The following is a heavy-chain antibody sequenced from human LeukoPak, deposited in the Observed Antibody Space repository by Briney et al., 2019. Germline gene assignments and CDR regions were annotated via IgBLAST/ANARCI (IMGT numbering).Heavy chain of an antibody. V-gene: IGHV3-23*01. D-gene: IGHD2-2*01. CDR2: ISGSGGNT. J-gene: IGHJ4*02. Sequence: PGGSLRLSCAASGFTFSSYGMSWVRRAPGKGPEWVSGISGSGGNTYYADSVKGRFTSSRDNSQNPLYLQMNTLRAEDTAVYYCAKVVGGYHFDYWGQGTLVTVSS. CDR1: GFTFSSYG. CDR3: AKVVGGYHFDY.